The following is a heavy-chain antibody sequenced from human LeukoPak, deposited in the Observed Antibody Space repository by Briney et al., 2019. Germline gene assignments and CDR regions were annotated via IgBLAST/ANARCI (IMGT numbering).Heavy chain of an antibody. V-gene: IGHV3-30-3*01. Sequence: GGSLRLSCAASGFTFSSYTMHWVRQAPGKGLEWVAVTSYDGSNEYYADSVKGRFTISRDNSKNTLYLQMNSLRAEDTAVYYCARDGASLNWFDPWGQGTLVTVSS. J-gene: IGHJ5*02. CDR3: ARDGASLNWFDP. CDR2: TSYDGSNE. D-gene: IGHD1-26*01. CDR1: GFTFSSYT.